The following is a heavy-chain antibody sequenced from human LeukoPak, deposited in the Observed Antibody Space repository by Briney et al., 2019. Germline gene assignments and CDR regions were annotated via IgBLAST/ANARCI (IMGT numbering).Heavy chain of an antibody. J-gene: IGHJ4*02. CDR3: ARTGFWNGYSFDS. CDR1: GFTFSDHY. CDR2: IGTAYSAV. V-gene: IGHV3-11*04. Sequence: PGGSLRLSCAASGFTFSDHYMGWIRQAPGEGLEWVSYIGTAYSAVYTDSVKGRFTISRDNAKNSLSLQITSLRAEDSAVYYCARTGFWNGYSFDSWGQGTLVTVSS. D-gene: IGHD3-3*01.